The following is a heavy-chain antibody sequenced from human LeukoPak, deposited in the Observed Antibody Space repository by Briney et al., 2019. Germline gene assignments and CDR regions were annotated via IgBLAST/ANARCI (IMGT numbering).Heavy chain of an antibody. J-gene: IGHJ4*02. CDR3: ARDKARFGSGWFSNGFFIDY. CDR1: GGTFSSYA. Sequence: SVKGSCKASGGTFSSYAISWVRQAPGQGLEWMGGIIPIFGTANYAQKFQGRVTITADKSTSTAYMELRSLRSDDTAVYYCARDKARFGSGWFSNGFFIDYWGQGTLVTVSS. V-gene: IGHV1-69*06. CDR2: IIPIFGTA. D-gene: IGHD6-19*01.